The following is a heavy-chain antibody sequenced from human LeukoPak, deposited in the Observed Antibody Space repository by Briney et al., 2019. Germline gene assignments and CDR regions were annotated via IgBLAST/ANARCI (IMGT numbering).Heavy chain of an antibody. V-gene: IGHV3-7*01. J-gene: IGHJ4*02. CDR2: IKQDGGQI. CDR1: EFTFSSYW. D-gene: IGHD4-17*01. CDR3: ARLGARQMLEY. Sequence: GGSLRLSCAASEFTFSSYWMSWARQAPGKGLEWVANIKQDGGQIYYLESVKGRFTVSRDNAKNSLYLQMNSLRAEDTAVYYCARLGARQMLEYWGQGTLVTVSS.